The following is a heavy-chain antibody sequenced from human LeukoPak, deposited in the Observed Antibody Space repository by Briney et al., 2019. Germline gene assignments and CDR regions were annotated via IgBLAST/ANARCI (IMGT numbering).Heavy chain of an antibody. CDR3: AREGIAAAGTIGWYFDY. CDR2: INSDGINT. D-gene: IGHD6-13*01. J-gene: IGHJ4*02. CDR1: GFTFSNYW. Sequence: PGGSLRLSCAASGFTFSNYWMHWVRQAPGKGLVWVSRINSDGINTSYADSVKGRFTISRDNAKNTLNLQMNSLRAEDTAVYYCAREGIAAAGTIGWYFDYWGQGTLVTVSS. V-gene: IGHV3-74*01.